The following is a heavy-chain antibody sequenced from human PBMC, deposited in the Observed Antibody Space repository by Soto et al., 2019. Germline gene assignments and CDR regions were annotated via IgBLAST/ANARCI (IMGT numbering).Heavy chain of an antibody. D-gene: IGHD6-13*01. V-gene: IGHV3-23*01. Sequence: GSQILSCAASGFTFISYAVHWVRQAPGKGLEWVSAISGSGCSTYYADSVKGRFTISRDNSKNTLYLQMNSLRAEDTAVYYCRLAAADFDYWGQGTLVTVSS. CDR2: ISGSGCST. CDR3: RLAAADFDY. J-gene: IGHJ4*02. CDR1: GFTFISYA.